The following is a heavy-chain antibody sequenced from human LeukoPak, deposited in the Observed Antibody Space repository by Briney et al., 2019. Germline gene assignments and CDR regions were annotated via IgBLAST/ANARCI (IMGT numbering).Heavy chain of an antibody. D-gene: IGHD5-24*01. V-gene: IGHV1-46*01. CDR2: INPSGGST. CDR3: ARARYGGYNGGYFDY. Sequence: ASVKVSCKASGYTFTSYYMHWVRQAPGQGLEWMGIINPSGGSTSYAQKFQGRVTMTRDTSTSTVYMELSSLRSEDTAVYYCARARYGGYNGGYFDYWGQGTLVTVSS. CDR1: GYTFTSYY. J-gene: IGHJ4*02.